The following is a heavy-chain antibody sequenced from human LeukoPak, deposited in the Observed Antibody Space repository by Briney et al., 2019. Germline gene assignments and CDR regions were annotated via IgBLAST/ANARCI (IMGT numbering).Heavy chain of an antibody. CDR2: IFYSGST. V-gene: IGHV4-39*07. J-gene: IGHJ4*02. D-gene: IGHD2-15*01. Sequence: SETLSLTCTVSGGSISTSSYYWGWVRQPPGKGLEWIGNIFYSGSTYYSPSLKSRVTISVDTSKNQFSLKLSSVTAADTAVYYCASTHCGGGSCSGYWGQGTLVTVSS. CDR3: ASTHCGGGSCSGY. CDR1: GGSISTSSYY.